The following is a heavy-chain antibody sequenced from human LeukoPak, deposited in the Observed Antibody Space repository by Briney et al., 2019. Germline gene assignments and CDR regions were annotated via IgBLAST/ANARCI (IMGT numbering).Heavy chain of an antibody. Sequence: ASVKVSCKAFGYTFISYYMNWVRQAPGQGLEWMGIINPSGGSTSYAQKFQGRVTMTRDTSTSTVYMELSSLRSEDTAVYYCARVKPNYYDSSAYGTFDIWGQGTMVTVSS. V-gene: IGHV1-46*01. J-gene: IGHJ3*02. CDR2: INPSGGST. D-gene: IGHD3-22*01. CDR1: GYTFISYY. CDR3: ARVKPNYYDSSAYGTFDI.